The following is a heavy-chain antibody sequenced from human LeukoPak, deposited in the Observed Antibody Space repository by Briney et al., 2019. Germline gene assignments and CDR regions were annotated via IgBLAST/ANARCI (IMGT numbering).Heavy chain of an antibody. CDR3: ARGDCSSTSCPEGAFDY. J-gene: IGHJ4*02. CDR2: INHSGST. V-gene: IGHV4-34*01. Sequence: PSETLSLTCAVYGGSFSGYYWSWIRQPPGKGLEWIGEINHSGSTNYNPSLKSRVTISVDTSKNQFSLKLSSVIAADTAVYYCARGDCSSTSCPEGAFDYWGQGTLVTVSS. CDR1: GGSFSGYY. D-gene: IGHD2-2*01.